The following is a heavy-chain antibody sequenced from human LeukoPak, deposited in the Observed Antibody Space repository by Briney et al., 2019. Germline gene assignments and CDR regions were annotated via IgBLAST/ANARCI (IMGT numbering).Heavy chain of an antibody. Sequence: PGGSPRLSCAASGFTFSSYGMHWVRQAPGKGLEWVAVIWYDGSNKYYADSVKGRFTISRDNSKNTLYLQMNSLRAEDTAVYYCARDRKEYTLDYWGQGTLVTVSS. CDR2: IWYDGSNK. CDR3: ARDRKEYTLDY. V-gene: IGHV3-33*01. J-gene: IGHJ4*02. D-gene: IGHD1-14*01. CDR1: GFTFSSYG.